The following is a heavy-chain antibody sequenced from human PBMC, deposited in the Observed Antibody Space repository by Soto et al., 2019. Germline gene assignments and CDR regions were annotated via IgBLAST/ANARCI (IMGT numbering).Heavy chain of an antibody. CDR2: IYTSGST. V-gene: IGHV4-4*07. Sequence: SETLSLTCTVSGGSISSYYWSWIRQPAGKGLEWIGRIYTSGSTNYNPSLKSRVTMSVDASKNQFSLKLSSVTAADTAVYYCARDGIAVAGTSNWFDPWGQGTLVTVYS. CDR1: GGSISSYY. J-gene: IGHJ5*02. D-gene: IGHD6-19*01. CDR3: ARDGIAVAGTSNWFDP.